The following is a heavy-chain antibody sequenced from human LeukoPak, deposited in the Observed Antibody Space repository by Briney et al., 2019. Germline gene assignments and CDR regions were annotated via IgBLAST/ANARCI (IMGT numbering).Heavy chain of an antibody. J-gene: IGHJ4*02. D-gene: IGHD6-13*01. CDR1: GGSISSSSYY. CDR2: IYYSGST. Sequence: SETLSLTCTVSGGSISSSSYYWGWIRQPPGKGMEWIGSIYYSGSTYYNPSLKSRVTISVDTSKNQFSLKLSSVTAADTAVYYCARPLRGAAAGPDFDYWGQGTLVTVSS. CDR3: ARPLRGAAAGPDFDY. V-gene: IGHV4-39*01.